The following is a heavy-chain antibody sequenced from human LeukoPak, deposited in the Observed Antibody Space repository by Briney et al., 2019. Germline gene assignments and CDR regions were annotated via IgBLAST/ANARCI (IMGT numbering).Heavy chain of an antibody. CDR3: ASTFYSSLDY. Sequence: PSETLSLTCTVSGGPISSYYWSWIRQPPGKGLEWIGYIYYSGSTNYNPSLKSRVTISVDTSKNQFSLKLSSVTAADTAVYYCASTFYSSLDYWGQGTLVTVSS. J-gene: IGHJ4*02. CDR1: GGPISSYY. CDR2: IYYSGST. V-gene: IGHV4-59*08. D-gene: IGHD6-19*01.